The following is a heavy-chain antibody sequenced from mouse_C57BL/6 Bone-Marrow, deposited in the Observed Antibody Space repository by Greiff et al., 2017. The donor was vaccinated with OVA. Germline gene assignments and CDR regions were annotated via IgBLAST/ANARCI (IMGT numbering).Heavy chain of an antibody. V-gene: IGHV1-53*01. J-gene: IGHJ1*03. Sequence: QVQLKQPGTELVKPGASVKLSCKASGYTFTSYWMHWVKQRPGQGLEWIGNINPSNGGTNYNEKFKSKATLTVDKSSSTAYMQLSSLTSEDSAVYYGARDYGSSYTWYFDVGGTGTTVTVSS. CDR1: GYTFTSYW. CDR3: ARDYGSSYTWYFDV. D-gene: IGHD1-1*01. CDR2: INPSNGGT.